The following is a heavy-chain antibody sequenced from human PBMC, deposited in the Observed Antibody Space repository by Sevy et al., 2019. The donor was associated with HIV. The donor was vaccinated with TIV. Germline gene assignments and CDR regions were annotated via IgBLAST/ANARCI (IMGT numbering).Heavy chain of an antibody. CDR3: ARDFQYDDSSGYYSYYFDY. J-gene: IGHJ4*02. CDR2: IWYDGSNK. V-gene: IGHV3-33*01. D-gene: IGHD3-22*01. CDR1: GFTFSSYG. Sequence: GGSLRLSCAASGFTFSSYGMHWVRQAPGKGLEWVAVIWYDGSNKYYADSVKGRFTISRDNSKNTLYLQMNSLRAEDTAVDYYARDFQYDDSSGYYSYYFDYWGQGTLVTVSS.